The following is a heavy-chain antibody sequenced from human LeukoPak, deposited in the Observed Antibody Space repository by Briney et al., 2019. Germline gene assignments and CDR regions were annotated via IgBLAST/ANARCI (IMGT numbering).Heavy chain of an antibody. CDR1: GGTFSSYA. D-gene: IGHD5-24*01. CDR2: IIPIFGTA. CDR3: AREMATITYAFDI. V-gene: IGHV1-69*01. Sequence: SVKVSCKASGGTFSSYAISWVRQAPGQGLEWMGGIIPIFGTANYAQKFQGRVTITADESTSTAYMELSSLRSEDTALYYCAREMATITYAFDIWGQGTMVTVSS. J-gene: IGHJ3*02.